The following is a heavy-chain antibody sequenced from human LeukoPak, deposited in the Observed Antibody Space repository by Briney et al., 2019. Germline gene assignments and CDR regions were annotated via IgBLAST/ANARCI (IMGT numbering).Heavy chain of an antibody. CDR3: ARHGDTEYSSSAADY. CDR2: IHYSGSA. D-gene: IGHD6-6*01. J-gene: IGHJ4*02. V-gene: IGHV4-34*01. Sequence: SETLSLTCAVYGGSFSGYYWTWIRQPPGKGLEWIGEIHYSGSATYNPSLKSRVTISVDTSKNQFSLKLSSVTAADTAVYYCARHGDTEYSSSAADYWGQGTLSPSPQ. CDR1: GGSFSGYY.